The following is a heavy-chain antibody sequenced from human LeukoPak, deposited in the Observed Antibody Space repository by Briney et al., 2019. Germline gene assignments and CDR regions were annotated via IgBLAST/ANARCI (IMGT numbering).Heavy chain of an antibody. CDR1: GYTFTSYG. J-gene: IGHJ1*01. CDR3: ARDPTDYYDSSGID. D-gene: IGHD3-22*01. Sequence: ASVKVSCRASGYTFTSYGISWVRQAPGQGLECMGWISAYNGNTNYAQKLQGRVTMTTDTSTSTAYMELSSLRSEDTAVYYCARDPTDYYDSSGIDWGQGTLVTVSS. V-gene: IGHV1-18*01. CDR2: ISAYNGNT.